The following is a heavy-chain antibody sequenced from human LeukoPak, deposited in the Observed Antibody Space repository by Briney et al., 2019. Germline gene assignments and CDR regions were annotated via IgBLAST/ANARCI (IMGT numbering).Heavy chain of an antibody. D-gene: IGHD3-10*01. V-gene: IGHV4-4*07. CDR3: ARDQYYYGSGSYSTMGAFDI. J-gene: IGHJ3*02. CDR2: IYTSGST. Sequence: PSETLSLTCTVSGGFISSYYWSWIRQPAGKGLEWIGRIYTSGSTNYNPSLKSRVTMSVDTSKNQFSLKLSSVTAADTAVYYCARDQYYYGSGSYSTMGAFDIWGQGTMVTVSS. CDR1: GGFISSYY.